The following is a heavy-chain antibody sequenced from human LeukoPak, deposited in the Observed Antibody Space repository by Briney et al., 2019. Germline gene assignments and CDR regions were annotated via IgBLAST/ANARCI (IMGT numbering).Heavy chain of an antibody. V-gene: IGHV2-5*08. J-gene: IGHJ5*02. CDR1: GFSLSTSGMC. CDR3: AHSYYFGSRSYYNVWFAP. Sequence: SGPALVKPTQTLTLTCTFSGFSLSTSGMCVSWIRQPPGKALEWLALIYWDDEKYYSPSLKSRLSISRDTSRNQVVLTMTNMDPLDTATYFCAHSYYFGSRSYYNVWFAPWGLGTLVTVSS. D-gene: IGHD3-10*01. CDR2: IYWDDEK.